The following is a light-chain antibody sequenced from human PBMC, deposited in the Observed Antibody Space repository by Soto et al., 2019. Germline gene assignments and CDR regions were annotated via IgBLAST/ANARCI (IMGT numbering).Light chain of an antibody. V-gene: IGKV1-5*01. Sequence: DLHMTQSPSTMSASVGDRVTITCRASQSISRWLAWYQQKPGTAPKLLIYDSSNLESGVPSRFSGSGSGTEFTLTSSSLQPDDFATYYCKQYNSYSTFGQGTKLEIK. CDR3: KQYNSYST. CDR2: DSS. CDR1: QSISRW. J-gene: IGKJ2*01.